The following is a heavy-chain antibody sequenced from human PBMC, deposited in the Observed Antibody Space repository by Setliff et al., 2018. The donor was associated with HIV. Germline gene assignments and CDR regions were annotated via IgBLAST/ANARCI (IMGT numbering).Heavy chain of an antibody. CDR2: MNPNSGNS. D-gene: IGHD3-10*01. Sequence: ASVKVSCKASGYTFTSFDINWVRRATGQGLEWMGWMNPNSGNSGFAQKFQGRVTMTRNSSISTAYMELSSLRFDDTAVYYCTRIRAMVRGVTSYDAFDIWGQGTKVTVS. V-gene: IGHV1-8*01. CDR3: TRIRAMVRGVTSYDAFDI. J-gene: IGHJ3*02. CDR1: GYTFTSFD.